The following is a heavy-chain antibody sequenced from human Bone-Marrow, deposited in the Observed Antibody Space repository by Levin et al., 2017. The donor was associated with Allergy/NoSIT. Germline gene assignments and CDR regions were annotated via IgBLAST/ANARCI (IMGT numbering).Heavy chain of an antibody. CDR3: ARHGDWDY. V-gene: IGHV3-48*03. CDR2: ISGSGTTI. Sequence: GGSLRLSCAASGFVFSSSEMNWVRQTPGKGLEWVSYISGSGTTIYYADSVRGRFSISRDNAKNALYLQMNGLRAEDTAVYYCARHGDWDYWGRGTLVTVSS. J-gene: IGHJ4*02. D-gene: IGHD4-17*01. CDR1: GFVFSSSE.